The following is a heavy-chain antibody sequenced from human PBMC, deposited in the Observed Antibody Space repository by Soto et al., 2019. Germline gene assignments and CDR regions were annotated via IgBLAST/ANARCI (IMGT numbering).Heavy chain of an antibody. CDR3: ARVRYSSSSTWRSLDY. D-gene: IGHD6-6*01. Sequence: QVQLQESGPGLVKPSGTLSLTCAVSGGSISSSNWWRWVRQPPGKGLEWIGEIYHSGSTNYNPSLKSRVTISVDKSKNQCALKLSSVTAADTAVYYCARVRYSSSSTWRSLDYWGQGTLVTVSS. V-gene: IGHV4-4*02. J-gene: IGHJ4*02. CDR2: IYHSGST. CDR1: GGSISSSNW.